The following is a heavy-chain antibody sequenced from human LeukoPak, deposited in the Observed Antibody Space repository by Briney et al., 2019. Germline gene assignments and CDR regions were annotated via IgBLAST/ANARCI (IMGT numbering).Heavy chain of an antibody. CDR1: GFTFSSYG. Sequence: PGGSLRLSCAASGFTFSSYGMHWVRQAPGKGLEWVAVISYDGSNKYYADSVKGRFTISRDNSKNTLYLQMNSLRAEDTAVYYCAKGDSSSWYGLDFDYWGQGTLVTVSS. CDR2: ISYDGSNK. V-gene: IGHV3-30*18. J-gene: IGHJ4*02. CDR3: AKGDSSSWYGLDFDY. D-gene: IGHD6-13*01.